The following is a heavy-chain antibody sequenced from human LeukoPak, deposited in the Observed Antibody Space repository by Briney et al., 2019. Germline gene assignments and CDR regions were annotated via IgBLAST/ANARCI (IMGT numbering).Heavy chain of an antibody. CDR2: INHSGST. Sequence: PSETLSLTCAVYGGSFSGYYWSWIRQPPGKGLEWIGEINHSGSTNYNPSLKSRVTISVDTSKNQFSLKLSSVTAADTAVYYCARALSSSWFNYYYYGVDVWGQGTTVTVSS. CDR3: ARALSSSWFNYYYYGVDV. CDR1: GGSFSGYY. D-gene: IGHD6-13*01. V-gene: IGHV4-34*01. J-gene: IGHJ6*02.